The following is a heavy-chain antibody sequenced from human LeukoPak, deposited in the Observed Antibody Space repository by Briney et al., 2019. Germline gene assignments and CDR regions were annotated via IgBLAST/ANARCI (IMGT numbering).Heavy chain of an antibody. CDR3: ARGSGYFFDY. Sequence: GGSLRLSCAASGFTFSSFTMRWVRQPPGKGLEWVSTIGTGGGGTYYADSVRGRFTISRDSSKNTLYLQMNSLRAEDTAVCYCARGSGYFFDYWGQGTLVTVSS. V-gene: IGHV3-23*01. J-gene: IGHJ4*02. CDR2: IGTGGGGT. CDR1: GFTFSSFT. D-gene: IGHD6-25*01.